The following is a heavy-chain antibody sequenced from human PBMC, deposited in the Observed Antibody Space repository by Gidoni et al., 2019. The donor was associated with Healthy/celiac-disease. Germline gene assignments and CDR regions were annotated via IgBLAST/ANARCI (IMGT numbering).Heavy chain of an antibody. V-gene: IGHV1-46*03. Sequence: QVQLVQSGAEVKQPGASVKVSCKASGYTFTSYYLHWVRQAPGQGLEWMGIINPSGGSTSYAQKFQGRVTMTRDTSTSTVYMELSSLRSEDTAVYYCARNYYDSSGYYHPGAFDIWGQGTMVTVSS. CDR2: INPSGGST. CDR1: GYTFTSYY. CDR3: ARNYYDSSGYYHPGAFDI. D-gene: IGHD3-22*01. J-gene: IGHJ3*02.